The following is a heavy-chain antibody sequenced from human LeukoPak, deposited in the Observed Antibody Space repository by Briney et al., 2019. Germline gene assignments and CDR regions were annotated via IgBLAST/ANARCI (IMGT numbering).Heavy chain of an antibody. D-gene: IGHD6-25*01. V-gene: IGHV1-2*02. CDR1: GYTFTGYL. CDR3: GRDLSTSATWELDH. Sequence: GASVKVSCKASGYTFTGYLIHWVRQAPGQGLEYMGWINPNTGATEYALKFRGRVTMTRDTSTSTASMELSRLRFDDTAVCFCGRDLSTSATWELDHWGQGTLVTVSS. J-gene: IGHJ4*02. CDR2: INPNTGAT.